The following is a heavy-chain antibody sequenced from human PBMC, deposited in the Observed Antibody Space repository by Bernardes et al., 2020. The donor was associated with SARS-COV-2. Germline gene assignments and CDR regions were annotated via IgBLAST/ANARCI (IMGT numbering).Heavy chain of an antibody. J-gene: IGHJ5*02. CDR1: GGSIISSVHY. V-gene: IGHV4-31*11. D-gene: IGHD1-26*01. CDR2: LHNSGGS. CDR3: ARDLRTRGGKERVEHGWLDP. Sequence: SETLSLTCAVSGGSIISSVHYWSCVRQHPDKGLEWIGYLHNSGGSNYNPSLNDRLSMSLDTSKNQFSLRLSSMTAADTAVYYSARDLRTRGGKERVEHGWLDPWGQGALVTVSS.